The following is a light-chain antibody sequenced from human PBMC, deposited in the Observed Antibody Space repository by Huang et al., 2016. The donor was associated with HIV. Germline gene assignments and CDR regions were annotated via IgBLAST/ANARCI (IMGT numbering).Light chain of an antibody. CDR2: GAS. V-gene: IGKV3-15*01. CDR3: QQYNNWPPLIT. J-gene: IGKJ5*01. CDR1: QSVSSN. Sequence: EIVMTQSPATLSVSPGERATLSCRASQSVSSNLAWSQQKPGHAPRLLIYGASTRATGIPARFSGSGSGTEFTLTISSLQSEDFAVYYCQQYNNWPPLITFGQGTRLEIK.